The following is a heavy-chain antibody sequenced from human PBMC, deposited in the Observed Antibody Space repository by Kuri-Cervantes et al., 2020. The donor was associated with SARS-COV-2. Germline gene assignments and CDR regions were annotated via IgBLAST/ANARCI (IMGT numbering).Heavy chain of an antibody. Sequence: GESLKISCAASGFTFSSYSMNWVRQAPGKGLEWVAVISYDGSNKYYADSVKGRFTISRDNSKNTLYLQMNSLRAEDTAVYYCARDSSDSSGYLDYWGQGTLVTVSS. CDR2: ISYDGSNK. CDR3: ARDSSDSSGYLDY. D-gene: IGHD3-22*01. V-gene: IGHV3-30*03. CDR1: GFTFSSYS. J-gene: IGHJ4*02.